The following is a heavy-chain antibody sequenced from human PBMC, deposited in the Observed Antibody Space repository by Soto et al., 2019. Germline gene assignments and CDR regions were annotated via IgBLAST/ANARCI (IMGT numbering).Heavy chain of an antibody. CDR2: INHSGST. V-gene: IGHV4-34*01. Sequence: QVQLQQWGAGLLKPSETLSLTCAVYGGSFSGYYWSWIRQPPGKGLEWIGEINHSGSTNYNPSLKSRVTISVDTSKNQFSLKLSSVTAADTDVYYCARADWNGWFDPWGQGTLVTVSS. J-gene: IGHJ5*02. D-gene: IGHD1-1*01. CDR1: GGSFSGYY. CDR3: ARADWNGWFDP.